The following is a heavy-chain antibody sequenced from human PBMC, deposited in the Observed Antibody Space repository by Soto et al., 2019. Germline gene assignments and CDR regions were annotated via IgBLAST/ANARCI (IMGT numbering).Heavy chain of an antibody. CDR2: IIPIFGTA. D-gene: IGHD3-16*02. Sequence: QVQLVQSGAEVKKPGSSVKVSCKASGGTFSSYAISWVRQAPGQGLEWMGGIIPIFGTANYAQKFEGRVTITADESTSTAYMELSSLRSEDTAVYYCARDGYDYVWGSYRSIDYWGQGTLVTVS. CDR3: ARDGYDYVWGSYRSIDY. J-gene: IGHJ4*02. CDR1: GGTFSSYA. V-gene: IGHV1-69*01.